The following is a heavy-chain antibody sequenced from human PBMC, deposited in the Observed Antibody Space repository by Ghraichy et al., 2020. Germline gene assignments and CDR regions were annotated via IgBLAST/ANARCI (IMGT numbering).Heavy chain of an antibody. V-gene: IGHV4-39*01. Sequence: SETLSLPCSVSGGSVTSGGCYWGWIRPPPGKGLEWIGSIYDSSNIYYNPSLQRRITISIDASKNQFSLKLGSVSAPDTAVYYCARHTSRGWAYYSGMDVWGQGTTVTV. CDR2: IYDSSNI. D-gene: IGHD6-19*01. J-gene: IGHJ6*02. CDR3: ARHTSRGWAYYSGMDV. CDR1: GGSVTSGGCY.